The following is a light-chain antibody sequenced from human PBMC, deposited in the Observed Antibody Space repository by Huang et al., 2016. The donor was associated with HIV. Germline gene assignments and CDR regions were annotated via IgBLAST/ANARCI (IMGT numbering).Light chain of an antibody. CDR3: LQDFNYPRT. J-gene: IGKJ1*01. CDR2: SSS. V-gene: IGKV1-6*01. CDR1: QDIRSD. Sequence: AVQMTQSPSSLSASVGDRVTITCRASQDIRSDLGWYQQKPGKAPELLIYSSSTLKSGVPSRFSGSGSGTDFTLTISSLQPEDFATYYCLQDFNYPRTFGQGTKVEIK.